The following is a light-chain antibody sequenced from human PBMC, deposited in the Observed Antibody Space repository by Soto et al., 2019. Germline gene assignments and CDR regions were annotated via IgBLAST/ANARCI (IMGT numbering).Light chain of an antibody. V-gene: IGKV3-15*01. Sequence: EIVLTQSPATLSVSPGERATLSCRASHSVSSNLAWYQQRPGQAPRLLISGASTRATGIPARFSGSGSRTEFTLTISSLQSADFGVYYCQQYHNWPQTFGQGTKVEIK. CDR2: GAS. CDR1: HSVSSN. J-gene: IGKJ1*01. CDR3: QQYHNWPQT.